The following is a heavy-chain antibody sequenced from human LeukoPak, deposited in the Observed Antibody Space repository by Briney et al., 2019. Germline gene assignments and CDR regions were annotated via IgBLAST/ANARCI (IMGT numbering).Heavy chain of an antibody. D-gene: IGHD6-13*01. V-gene: IGHV3-9*01. CDR1: GFTFDDYA. J-gene: IGHJ5*02. CDR2: ISWRSGSI. CDR3: ARDRGSSWANWFDP. Sequence: GGSLRLSCAASGFTFDDYAMHWVRQAPGKGLEWVSGISWRSGSIVYADSVKGRFTISRDNAKNSLYLQMNSLRAEDTAVYYCARDRGSSWANWFDPWGQGTLVTVSS.